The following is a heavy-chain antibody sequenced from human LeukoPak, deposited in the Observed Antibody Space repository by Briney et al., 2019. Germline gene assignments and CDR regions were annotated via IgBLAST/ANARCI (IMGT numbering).Heavy chain of an antibody. V-gene: IGHV3-53*01. CDR1: GFTFSDYP. D-gene: IGHD6-19*01. J-gene: IGHJ6*03. CDR3: ARDKGWHGPYYYYYYYMDV. Sequence: PGGSLRLSCAASGFTFSDYPMSWVRQAPGKGLEWVSVIYSGGSTYYADSVKGRFTISRDNSKNTLYLQMNSLRAEDTAVYYCARDKGWHGPYYYYYYYMDVWGKGTTVTVSS. CDR2: IYSGGST.